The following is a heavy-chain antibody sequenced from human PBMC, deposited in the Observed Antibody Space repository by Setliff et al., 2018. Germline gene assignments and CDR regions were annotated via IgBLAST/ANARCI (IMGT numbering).Heavy chain of an antibody. J-gene: IGHJ3*01. V-gene: IGHV4-30-4*08. CDR3: AREVGTSTSSDAFDV. D-gene: IGHD1-26*01. Sequence: PSETLSLTCTVSGGSISSGDYFWSWIRQPPGMGLEWIAYIYHSGSAYYNPSLKSRVTMSVDTSKNQFSLHLTSVTAADTAVYYCAREVGTSTSSDAFDVWGQGMMVTVSS. CDR1: GGSISSGDYF. CDR2: IYHSGSA.